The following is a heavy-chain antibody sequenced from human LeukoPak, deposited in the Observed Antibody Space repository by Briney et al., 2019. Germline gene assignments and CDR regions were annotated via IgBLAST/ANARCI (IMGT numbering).Heavy chain of an antibody. CDR2: IANDGGITA. CDR1: GFTPSNFG. V-gene: IGHV3-30*03. Sequence: GGSLRLSCALSGFTPSNFGMNWVRQAPGKGLEWLAFIANDGGITAYYGDLVMGRFTISRDNPKKEVYLQMPGLRTEDTAVYYLVREGGGRLDVWGQGTLVPVSS. CDR3: VREGGGRLDV. D-gene: IGHD3-16*01. J-gene: IGHJ4*02.